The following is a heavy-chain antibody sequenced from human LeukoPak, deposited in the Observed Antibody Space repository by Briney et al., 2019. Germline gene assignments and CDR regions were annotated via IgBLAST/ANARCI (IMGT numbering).Heavy chain of an antibody. V-gene: IGHV4-34*08. Sequence: PSETLSLTCAVYGGTFSNYNWTCMRHPPGEGGEWWGEINQRGSTHYNTALKGRVTISVDTFTNHFSLKKRSVTAAGTTAYYCGGGGRGFCWSNSCPILDSWGQGTVVTVS. J-gene: IGHJ5*01. CDR2: INQRGST. D-gene: IGHD3-16*01. CDR3: GGGGRGFCWSNSCPILDS. CDR1: GGTFSNYN.